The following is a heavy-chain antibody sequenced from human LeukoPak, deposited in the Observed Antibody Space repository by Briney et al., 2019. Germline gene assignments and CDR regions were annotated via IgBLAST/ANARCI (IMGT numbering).Heavy chain of an antibody. CDR3: ATYTATNYHLHYYFDY. J-gene: IGHJ4*02. D-gene: IGHD5-18*01. Sequence: SVKVSCKASGGTFSSYAVSWVRQAPGQGLEWMGGIIPIFGTANYAQKFQGRVTITADESTSTAYMELSSLRSEDTAVYYCATYTATNYHLHYYFDYWGQGTLVTVSS. V-gene: IGHV1-69*13. CDR1: GGTFSSYA. CDR2: IIPIFGTA.